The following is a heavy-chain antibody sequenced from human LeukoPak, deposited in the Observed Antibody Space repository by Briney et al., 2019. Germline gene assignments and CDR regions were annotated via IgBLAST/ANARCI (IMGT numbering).Heavy chain of an antibody. CDR3: ARQDPGLRYFDWLLDGRFDY. CDR2: INHSGST. D-gene: IGHD3-9*01. V-gene: IGHV4-34*01. Sequence: SETLSLTCAVYGGSFSGYYWSWVRQPPGKGLEWIGEINHSGSTNYNPSLKSRVTISVDTSKNQFSLKLSSVTAADTAVYYCARQDPGLRYFDWLLDGRFDYWGQGTLVTVSS. CDR1: GGSFSGYY. J-gene: IGHJ4*02.